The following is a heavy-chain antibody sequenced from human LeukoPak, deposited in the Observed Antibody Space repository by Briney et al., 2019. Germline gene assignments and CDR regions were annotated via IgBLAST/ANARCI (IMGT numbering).Heavy chain of an antibody. V-gene: IGHV3-30*04. CDR1: GFTFSSYA. J-gene: IGHJ4*02. Sequence: GGSLRLSCAASGFTFSSYAMHWVRQAPGKGLEWVAVISYDGSNKYYADSVKGRFTISRDNSKNTLYLQMNSLRAEDTAVYYCARALRSSGWYGFDYWGQGTLVTVSS. D-gene: IGHD6-13*01. CDR3: ARALRSSGWYGFDY. CDR2: ISYDGSNK.